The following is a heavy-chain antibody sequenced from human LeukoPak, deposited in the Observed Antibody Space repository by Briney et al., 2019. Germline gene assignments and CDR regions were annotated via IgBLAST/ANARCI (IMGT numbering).Heavy chain of an antibody. D-gene: IGHD3-22*01. CDR3: ARGGDSSGYYYGGYFDY. CDR1: GYTFTGYY. CDR2: INPNSGGT. V-gene: IGHV1-2*02. J-gene: IGHJ4*02. Sequence: GASVKVSCKASGYTFTGYYMHWVRQAPGQGLEWMGWINPNSGGTNYAQKFQGRVTMTRDTSISTAYMELSRLRSDDTAVYYCARGGDSSGYYYGGYFDYWGQGTLVTVSS.